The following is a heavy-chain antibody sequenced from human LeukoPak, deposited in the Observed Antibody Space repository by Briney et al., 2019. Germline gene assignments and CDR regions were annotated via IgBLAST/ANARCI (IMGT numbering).Heavy chain of an antibody. Sequence: SETLSLTCAVYGGSFSGYYWSWIRQPPGKGLEWIGEINHSGSTNYNPSLKSRVTISVDTSKNQFSLKLSSVTAADTAIYYCARQDYDILTGYRQYDYWGQGTLVTVSS. D-gene: IGHD3-9*01. V-gene: IGHV4-34*01. J-gene: IGHJ4*02. CDR1: GGSFSGYY. CDR3: ARQDYDILTGYRQYDY. CDR2: INHSGST.